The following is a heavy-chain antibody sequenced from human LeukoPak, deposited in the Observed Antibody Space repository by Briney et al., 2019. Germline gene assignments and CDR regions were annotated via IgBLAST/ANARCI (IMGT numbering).Heavy chain of an antibody. CDR3: ARGLEEQWLTTDY. CDR2: ISYDGRNK. J-gene: IGHJ4*02. CDR1: GFTFSSYA. D-gene: IGHD6-19*01. Sequence: GRSLRLSCAASGFTFSSYAMHWVRQAPGKGLEWVAVISYDGRNKYDADSVKGRFTISRDNSKSTLFLQMNSLRADDTAVYYCARGLEEQWLTTDYWGQGTLVTVSS. V-gene: IGHV3-30*04.